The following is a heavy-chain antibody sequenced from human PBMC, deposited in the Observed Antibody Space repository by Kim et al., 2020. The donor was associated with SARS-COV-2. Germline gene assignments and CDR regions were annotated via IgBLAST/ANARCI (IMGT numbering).Heavy chain of an antibody. CDR3: AKIPQRITMVRDSNMGLYGMDV. CDR1: GYTFTSYG. V-gene: IGHV1-18*04. J-gene: IGHJ6*02. CDR2: ISAYNGNT. D-gene: IGHD3-10*01. Sequence: ASVKVSCKASGYTFTSYGISWVRQAPGQGLEWMGWISAYNGNTNYAQKLQGRVTMTTDTSTSTAYMELRSLRSDDTAVYYCAKIPQRITMVRDSNMGLYGMDVWGQGTTVTVSS.